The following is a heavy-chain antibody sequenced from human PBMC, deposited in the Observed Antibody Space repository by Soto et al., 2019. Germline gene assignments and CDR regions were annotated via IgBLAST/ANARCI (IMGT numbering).Heavy chain of an antibody. CDR2: VFYSGNP. CDR3: ARDSPPPPYFNSCGLDV. Sequence: QVQLQESGPGVVKPLQTLTLTCTVSGASVSTYDYHWAWIRQRPGGGLEWIGYVFYSGNPYYNPSLRSRLTLSLDAAKNQVSLRLGSVTAADTAIYCCARDSPPPPYFNSCGLDVWGLGTTVTVSS. J-gene: IGHJ6*02. CDR1: GASVSTYDYH. V-gene: IGHV4-31*03. D-gene: IGHD2-21*01.